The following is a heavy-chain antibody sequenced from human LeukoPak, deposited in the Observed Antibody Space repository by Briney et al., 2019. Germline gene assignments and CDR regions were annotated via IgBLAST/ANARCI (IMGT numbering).Heavy chain of an antibody. CDR1: GFTFSSYG. CDR2: ISYDGSNK. V-gene: IGHV3-30*18. J-gene: IGHJ4*02. Sequence: PGGSLRLSCAASGFTFSSYGMHWVRQAPGKGLEWVAVISYDGSNKYYADSVKGRFTISRDNSKNTLYLQMNSLRAEDTAVCYCAKADYYDSSGHFDYWGQGTLVTVSS. D-gene: IGHD3-22*01. CDR3: AKADYYDSSGHFDY.